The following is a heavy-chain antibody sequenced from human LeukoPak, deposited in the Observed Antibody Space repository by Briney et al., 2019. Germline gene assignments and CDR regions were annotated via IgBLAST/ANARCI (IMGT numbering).Heavy chain of an antibody. D-gene: IGHD3-22*01. J-gene: IGHJ4*02. V-gene: IGHV4-39*01. CDR1: GGSISSRNFD. CDR2: IYFSGTT. Sequence: PWETLSLPYPVSGGSISSRNFDGGGIRQPPGKGLEWIGSIYFSGTTYYNPSLKSRVTISVDTSKNQFSLKLSSVTAADTAVYYCARLISRESSRHAQFLQWGEGTLDTVSS. CDR3: ARLISRESSRHAQFLQ.